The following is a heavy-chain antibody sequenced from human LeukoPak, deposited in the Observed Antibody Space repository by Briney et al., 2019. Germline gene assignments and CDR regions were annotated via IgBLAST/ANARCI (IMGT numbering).Heavy chain of an antibody. Sequence: GASVKVSCKASGYTFTGYYMHWVRQAPGQGLEWMGIINPSGGSTSYAQKFQGRVTMTRDTSTSTVYMELSSLRSEDTAVYYCARDSSHYELERRRAVGYYYGMDVWGQGTTVTVSS. CDR3: ARDSSHYELERRRAVGYYYGMDV. V-gene: IGHV1-46*01. CDR2: INPSGGST. J-gene: IGHJ6*02. D-gene: IGHD1-1*01. CDR1: GYTFTGYY.